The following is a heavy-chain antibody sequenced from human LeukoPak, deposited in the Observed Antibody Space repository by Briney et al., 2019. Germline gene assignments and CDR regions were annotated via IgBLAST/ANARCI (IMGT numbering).Heavy chain of an antibody. D-gene: IGHD3-10*01. CDR2: ISSSGSTI. Sequence: GGSLRLSCAASGFTFSSYEMNWVRQAPGKGLEWVSYISSSGSTIYYADSVKGRFTISRDNAKNSLYLQMNSLRAEDTAVYYCARSGAGGGSGSYYTQTDFDYWGQGTLVTVSS. CDR3: ARSGAGGGSGSYYTQTDFDY. V-gene: IGHV3-48*03. J-gene: IGHJ4*02. CDR1: GFTFSSYE.